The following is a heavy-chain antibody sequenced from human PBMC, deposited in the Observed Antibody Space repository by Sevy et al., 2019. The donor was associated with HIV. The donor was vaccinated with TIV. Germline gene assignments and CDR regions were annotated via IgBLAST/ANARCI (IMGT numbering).Heavy chain of an antibody. D-gene: IGHD1-26*01. Sequence: SETLSLTCTVSGGSISSSSYYWGWIRQPPGKGLEWIGSIYYSGSTYYNPYLKSLVTISVDTSKNQFSLKLSSVTAADRAGYYCAGHRGIVGATTSPFDIWGQGTMVTVSS. J-gene: IGHJ3*02. CDR2: IYYSGST. CDR1: GGSISSSSYY. CDR3: AGHRGIVGATTSPFDI. V-gene: IGHV4-39*01.